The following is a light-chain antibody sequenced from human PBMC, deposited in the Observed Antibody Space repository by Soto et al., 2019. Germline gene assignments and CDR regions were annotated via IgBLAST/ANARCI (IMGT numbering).Light chain of an antibody. Sequence: QSALTQPASVSGSPGQSITISCTGTSSDVGSYNLVSRYQQHPGKAPKLMIYEGSKRPSGVSNRFSGSKSGNTASLTISGLQAEDEADYYCCSYAGSSTFGSWVFGGGTKLTVL. J-gene: IGLJ3*02. CDR3: CSYAGSSTFGSWV. CDR1: SSDVGSYNL. CDR2: EGS. V-gene: IGLV2-23*03.